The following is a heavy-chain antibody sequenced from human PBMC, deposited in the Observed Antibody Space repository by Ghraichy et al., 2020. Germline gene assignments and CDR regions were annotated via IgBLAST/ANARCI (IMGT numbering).Heavy chain of an antibody. CDR1: GFTFNNFG. J-gene: IGHJ4*01. CDR2: TWSDGTNK. Sequence: GESLNISCAASGFTFNNFGMHWVRQAQGKGLEWVAVTWSDGTNKLYGDSVKGRLTISRDNSNSTLYLQMNSLRADDTAVYYCAREGDSGSGTFLDFWGHGPLVAVSS. V-gene: IGHV3-33*01. D-gene: IGHD3-10*01. CDR3: AREGDSGSGTFLDF.